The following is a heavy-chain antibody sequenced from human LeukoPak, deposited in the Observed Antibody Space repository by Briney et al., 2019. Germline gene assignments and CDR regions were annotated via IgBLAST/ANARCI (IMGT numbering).Heavy chain of an antibody. CDR1: VDSVSSNSAT. CDR3: ARGYNGVNDY. Sequence: SQTLSLTCAISVDSVSSNSATWNWIRQSPSRGLEWLGRTYYRSKWYNEHAVSVKSRVTIIPDTSKNQFSLQLNSVTPEDTAMYYCARGYNGVNDYWGQGTLVTVSS. J-gene: IGHJ4*02. CDR2: TYYRSKWYN. D-gene: IGHD3-10*01. V-gene: IGHV6-1*01.